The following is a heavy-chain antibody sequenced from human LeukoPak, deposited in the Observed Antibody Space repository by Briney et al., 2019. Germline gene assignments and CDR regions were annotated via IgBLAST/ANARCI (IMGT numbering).Heavy chain of an antibody. J-gene: IGHJ4*02. D-gene: IGHD1-26*01. Sequence: GGSLRLSCAASGFTFSSHDMHWVRQAPGKGLEWVAIISYDGGKKDYADSVKGRFTISRDNPRNTLYLQMNSLRAEDTAVYYCAKDRSKGSYGDDFDFWGQGTLVTVSS. CDR2: ISYDGGKK. CDR1: GFTFSSHD. CDR3: AKDRSKGSYGDDFDF. V-gene: IGHV3-30*18.